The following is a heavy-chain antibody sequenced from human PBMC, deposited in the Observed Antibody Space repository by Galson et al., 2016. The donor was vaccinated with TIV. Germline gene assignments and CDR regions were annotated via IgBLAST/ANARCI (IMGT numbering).Heavy chain of an antibody. D-gene: IGHD1-26*01. CDR3: VRAPFSGNYYYFDH. J-gene: IGHJ4*02. Sequence: SLRLSCAASGFTFSSYDMHWVRQGIGKGLEWVSGIGTVGDTYYPASVKGRFSISREDAKNSLYLQMNSLRAGDTAIYYCVRAPFSGNYYYFDHWGQGILVTVSS. CDR2: IGTVGDT. V-gene: IGHV3-13*04. CDR1: GFTFSSYD.